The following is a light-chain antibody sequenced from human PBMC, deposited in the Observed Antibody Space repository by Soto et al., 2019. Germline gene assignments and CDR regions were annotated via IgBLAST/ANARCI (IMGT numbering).Light chain of an antibody. Sequence: AIRMTQSPSSLSACTGDRVTITCRASQGISSYLAWYQQKPGKAPKLLIYAASTLQSGVPSRFSGSGSGTDFTLTISCLQSEDFATYYCQQYYSYPETFGPGTKVDIK. CDR2: AAS. J-gene: IGKJ3*01. CDR1: QGISSY. V-gene: IGKV1-8*01. CDR3: QQYYSYPET.